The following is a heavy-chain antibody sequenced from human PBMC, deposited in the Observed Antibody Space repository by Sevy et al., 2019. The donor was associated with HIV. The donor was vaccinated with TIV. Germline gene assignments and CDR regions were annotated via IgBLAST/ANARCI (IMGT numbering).Heavy chain of an antibody. CDR1: GFSFRRYA. CDR2: ISYDGRNE. J-gene: IGHJ4*02. Sequence: GGSLRLSCEASGFSFRRYAMHWVRQAPGKGLEWLTVISYDGRNEYYVDSVKGRFTISRDNSKNTLYLQMNSLRPEDTAIYYCARDGGGDYFGYWGQGTLVTVSS. CDR3: ARDGGGDYFGY. V-gene: IGHV3-30*04. D-gene: IGHD3-10*01.